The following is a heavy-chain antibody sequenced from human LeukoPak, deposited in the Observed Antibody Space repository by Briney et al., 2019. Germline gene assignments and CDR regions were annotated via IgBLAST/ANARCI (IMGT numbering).Heavy chain of an antibody. J-gene: IGHJ3*02. Sequence: SETLSLTCTVSGGSISSSSYYWGWIRQPPGKGLEGIGSIYYSGSTYYNPSLKSRLTISIDTSNNQFSLKLNSVTAADTAVYFCARGPYSYDSSGAFDIWGQGTMVTVSS. D-gene: IGHD3-22*01. CDR1: GGSISSSSYY. V-gene: IGHV4-39*07. CDR2: IYYSGST. CDR3: ARGPYSYDSSGAFDI.